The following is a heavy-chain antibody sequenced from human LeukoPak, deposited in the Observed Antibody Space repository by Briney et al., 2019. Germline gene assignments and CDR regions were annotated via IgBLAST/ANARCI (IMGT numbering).Heavy chain of an antibody. CDR3: ARDSRSGYSYGSDY. J-gene: IGHJ4*02. CDR2: ISSSSSTI. V-gene: IGHV3-48*01. CDR1: GFTFSSYS. D-gene: IGHD5-18*01. Sequence: GGSLRLSCAASGFTFSSYSMNWVRQAPGKGLEWVSYISSSSSTIYYADSVKGRFTISRHNAKNSLYLQMNSLRAEDTAVYYCARDSRSGYSYGSDYWGQGTLVTVSS.